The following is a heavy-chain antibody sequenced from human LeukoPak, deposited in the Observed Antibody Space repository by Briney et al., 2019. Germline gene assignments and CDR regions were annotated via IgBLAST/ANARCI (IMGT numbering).Heavy chain of an antibody. Sequence: GGSLRLSCAASGFTFSSYGMDCVRQAPGKGLEWVAVIWYDGSNKYYADSVKGRFTISRDNSKNTLYLQMNSLRAEDTAVYYCARLNARDYYFDYWGQGTRVTVSS. CDR1: GFTFSSYG. J-gene: IGHJ4*02. CDR2: IWYDGSNK. CDR3: ARLNARDYYFDY. V-gene: IGHV3-33*01.